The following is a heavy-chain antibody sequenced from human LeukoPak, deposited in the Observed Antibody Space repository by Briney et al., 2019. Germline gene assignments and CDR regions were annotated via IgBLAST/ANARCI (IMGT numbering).Heavy chain of an antibody. V-gene: IGHV3-11*04. D-gene: IGHD3-22*01. CDR2: ISSSGSTI. CDR1: GFTFSDYY. J-gene: IGHJ3*01. CDR3: ARDHHRRLYDSQARDTFDF. Sequence: GGSLRLSCAAFGFTFSDYYMSWIRQAPGKGLEWVSYISSSGSTIYYADSVKGRFTISRDNAKNSLYLQMNSLRAEDTAVYYCARDHHRRLYDSQARDTFDFWGQGTMVTVSS.